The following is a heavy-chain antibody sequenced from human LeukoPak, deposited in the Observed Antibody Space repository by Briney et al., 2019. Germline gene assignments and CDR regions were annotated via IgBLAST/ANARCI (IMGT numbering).Heavy chain of an antibody. CDR2: IRYDGSDK. Sequence: PGRSLRLSCAASGFTFSSYGMHWVRQAPGKGLEWVAFIRYDGSDKYYADSVKGRFTISRDNSKNTLYLQMNSLRAEDTAVYYCAKDVTYYDFWSGYYTGSYYYYYYMDVWGKGTTVTVSS. V-gene: IGHV3-30*02. CDR1: GFTFSSYG. J-gene: IGHJ6*03. CDR3: AKDVTYYDFWSGYYTGSYYYYYYMDV. D-gene: IGHD3-3*01.